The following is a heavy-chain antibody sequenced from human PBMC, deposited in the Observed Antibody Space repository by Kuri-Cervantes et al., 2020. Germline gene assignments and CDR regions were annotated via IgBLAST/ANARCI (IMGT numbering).Heavy chain of an antibody. Sequence: GESLKISCAASGFTFSSYALHWVRQAPGKGLEYVSAISSNGGSTYYADSVKGRFTISRDNSKNTLYLQMNSLRAEDTAVYYCASPHDYGDYYGMDVWGQGTTVTVSS. CDR3: ASPHDYGDYYGMDV. V-gene: IGHV3-64*02. J-gene: IGHJ6*02. CDR2: ISSNGGST. CDR1: GFTFSSYA. D-gene: IGHD4-17*01.